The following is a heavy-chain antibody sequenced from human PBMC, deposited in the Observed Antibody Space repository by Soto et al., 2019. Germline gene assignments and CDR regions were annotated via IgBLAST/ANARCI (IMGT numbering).Heavy chain of an antibody. D-gene: IGHD6-13*01. CDR1: GGSISSGDYY. CDR2: IYYSGST. V-gene: IGHV4-30-4*01. CDR3: ARAIAGYSSRNRRLYNWFEP. J-gene: IGHJ5*02. Sequence: SETLSLTCTVSGGSISSGDYYWSWIRQPPGKGLGWIGYIYYSGSTYYNPSLKSRVTISVDTSKNQFSLKLSSVTAADTAVYYCARAIAGYSSRNRRLYNWFEPWGQGTLVTVSS.